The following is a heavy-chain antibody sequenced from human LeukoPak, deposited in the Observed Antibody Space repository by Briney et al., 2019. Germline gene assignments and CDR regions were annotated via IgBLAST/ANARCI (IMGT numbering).Heavy chain of an antibody. CDR1: GFTFSSYG. J-gene: IGHJ4*02. D-gene: IGHD6-13*01. V-gene: IGHV3-30*02. CDR3: AKEANSWSRFDY. Sequence: GGSLRLSCAASGFTFSSYGMHWVRQAPGKGLEWVAFIRYDGSNKYYADSVKGRFTISRDNSKNTLYLQMNSLRAEDTAVYYCAKEANSWSRFDYWGQGTLVTVSS. CDR2: IRYDGSNK.